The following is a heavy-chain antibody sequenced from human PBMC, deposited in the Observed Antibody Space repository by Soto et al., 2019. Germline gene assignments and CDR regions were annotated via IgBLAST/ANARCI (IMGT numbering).Heavy chain of an antibody. CDR2: IYYSGST. D-gene: IGHD3-22*01. CDR3: ARDRYYYDSSGSYYYYGMDV. Sequence: SETLSLTCTVSGGSISSYYWSWIRQPPGKGLEWIGYIYYSGSTNYNPSLKSRVTISVDRSKNQFSLKLSSVTAADTAVYYCARDRYYYDSSGSYYYYGMDVWGQGTTVTVSS. CDR1: GGSISSYY. V-gene: IGHV4-59*01. J-gene: IGHJ6*02.